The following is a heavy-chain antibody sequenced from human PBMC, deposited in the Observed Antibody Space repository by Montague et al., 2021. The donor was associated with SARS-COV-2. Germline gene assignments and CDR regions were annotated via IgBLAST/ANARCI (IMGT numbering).Heavy chain of an antibody. V-gene: IGHV4-39*07. D-gene: IGHD3-10*01. CDR2: ISYSGST. CDR1: GGSIRSSSHF. J-gene: IGHJ6*02. Sequence: SETLSLTCTVSGGSIRSSSHFWGWFRQPPGQRLEWIGTISYSGSTYYSPSLKSRVIISAHTYKNQFSLNLRSVTAADTSVYFCGLGRGFAVGNPTYYSYGSDAWGQGPTVP. CDR3: GLGRGFAVGNPTYYSYGSDA.